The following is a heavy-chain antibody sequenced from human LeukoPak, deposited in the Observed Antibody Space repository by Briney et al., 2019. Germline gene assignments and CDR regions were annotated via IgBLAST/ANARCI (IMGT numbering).Heavy chain of an antibody. CDR1: GGSISSYY. Sequence: SETLSLTCTVSGGSISSYYWSWIRQPAGNGLEWIGRIYTSGSTNYNPSLKSRVTMSVDTSKNQFSLKLSSVTAADTALYYCARGSYDSSDPRAFDIWGQGTMVTVSS. D-gene: IGHD3-22*01. J-gene: IGHJ3*02. CDR2: IYTSGST. V-gene: IGHV4-4*07. CDR3: ARGSYDSSDPRAFDI.